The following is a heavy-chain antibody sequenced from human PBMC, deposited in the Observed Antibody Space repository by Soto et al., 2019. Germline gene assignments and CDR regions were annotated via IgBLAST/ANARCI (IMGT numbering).Heavy chain of an antibody. J-gene: IGHJ6*03. CDR3: AKDYYMGGTYYYYYMDV. V-gene: IGHV3-23*01. CDR2: ISGSGGST. Sequence: PVGSLRLSCGASGFTFSSYAMSWVRQAPGKGLEWVSAISGSGGSTYSADSVKGRFTISRDNSKNTLYLQMNSLRAEDTAVYYCAKDYYMGGTYYYYYMDVWGKGTTVTVSS. CDR1: GFTFSSYA. D-gene: IGHD3-10*01.